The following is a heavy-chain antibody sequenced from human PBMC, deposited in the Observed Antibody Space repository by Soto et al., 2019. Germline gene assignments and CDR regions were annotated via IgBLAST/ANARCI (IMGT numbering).Heavy chain of an antibody. V-gene: IGHV4-39*01. CDR1: GGSISSSSYY. CDR3: ARKKYSSPDNWFDP. J-gene: IGHJ5*02. D-gene: IGHD6-6*01. CDR2: IYYSGST. Sequence: SETLSLTCTVSGGSISSSSYYWGWIRQPLGKGLEWIGSIYYSGSTYYNPSLKSRVTISVDTSKNQFSLKLSSVTAADTAVYYCARKKYSSPDNWFDPWGQGTLVTVSS.